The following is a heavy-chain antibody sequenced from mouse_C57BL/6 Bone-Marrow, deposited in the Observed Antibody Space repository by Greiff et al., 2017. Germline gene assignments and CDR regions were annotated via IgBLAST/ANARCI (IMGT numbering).Heavy chain of an antibody. CDR3: AREALYYYGSSSMDY. V-gene: IGHV1-64*01. CDR1: GYTFTSYW. CDR2: IHPNSGST. D-gene: IGHD1-1*01. Sequence: VQLKQSGAELVKPGASVKLSCKASGYTFTSYWMHWVKQRPGQGLEWIGMIHPNSGSTNYNEKFKSKATLTVDKSSSTAYMQLSSLTSEDSAVYYCAREALYYYGSSSMDYWGQGTSVTVSS. J-gene: IGHJ4*01.